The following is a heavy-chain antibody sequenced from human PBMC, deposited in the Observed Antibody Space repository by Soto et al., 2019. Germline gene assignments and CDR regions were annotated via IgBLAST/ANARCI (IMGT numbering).Heavy chain of an antibody. CDR1: GGTFSSYA. D-gene: IGHD3-22*01. V-gene: IGHV1-69*13. Sequence: SVKVSYTASGGTFSSYAISWVRQAPGQGLEWMGGIIPIFGTANYAQKFQGRVTITADESTSTAYMELSSLRSEDTAVYYCARDYYDSSGYGVGAFDIWGQGTMVTVSS. CDR2: IIPIFGTA. J-gene: IGHJ3*02. CDR3: ARDYYDSSGYGVGAFDI.